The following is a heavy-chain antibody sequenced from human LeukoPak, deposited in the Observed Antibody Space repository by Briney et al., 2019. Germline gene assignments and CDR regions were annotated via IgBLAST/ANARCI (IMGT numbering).Heavy chain of an antibody. CDR3: ARDYATAARSLDY. CDR2: INHSGST. D-gene: IGHD6-6*01. J-gene: IGHJ4*02. V-gene: IGHV4-34*01. Sequence: SETLSLTCAVYGGSFSGYYWSWIRQPSGKGLEWIGEINHSGSTNYNPSLKSRVTISVDTSKNQFSLKLSSVTAADTAVYYCARDYATAARSLDYWGQGTLVTVSS. CDR1: GGSFSGYY.